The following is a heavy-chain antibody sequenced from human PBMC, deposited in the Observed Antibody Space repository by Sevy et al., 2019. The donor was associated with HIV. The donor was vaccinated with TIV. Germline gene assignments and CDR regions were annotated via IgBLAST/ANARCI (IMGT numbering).Heavy chain of an antibody. V-gene: IGHV4-61*01. D-gene: IGHD2-15*01. Sequence: SETLSLTCTVSGGSVSSGSYYWSWIRQPPGKGLEWIGYIYYSGSTNYNPSLKSRVTISVDTSKNQFSLKLSSVTAADTAVYYCARADRSEFYCSGGSCPTSYMDYWGQGTLVTVSS. CDR3: ARADRSEFYCSGGSCPTSYMDY. J-gene: IGHJ4*02. CDR2: IYYSGST. CDR1: GGSVSSGSYY.